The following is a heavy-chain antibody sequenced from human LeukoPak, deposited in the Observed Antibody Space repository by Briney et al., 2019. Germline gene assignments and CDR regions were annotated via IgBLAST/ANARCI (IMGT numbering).Heavy chain of an antibody. D-gene: IGHD2-2*01. CDR1: GDSVSSYY. CDR3: ARHSGASIPALY. J-gene: IGHJ4*02. Sequence: SETLSLTCTVSGDSVSSYYWSWIRQPPGKGLEWIGYIYYSGSTNYNPSLKSRVTISVDTSKNQFSLKLSSVTAADTAVYYCARHSGASIPALYWGQGTLVTVSS. V-gene: IGHV4-59*08. CDR2: IYYSGST.